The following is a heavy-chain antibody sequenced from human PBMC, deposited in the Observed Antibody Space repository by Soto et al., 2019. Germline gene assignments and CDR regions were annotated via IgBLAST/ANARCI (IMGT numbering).Heavy chain of an antibody. J-gene: IGHJ6*02. D-gene: IGHD6-6*01. Sequence: ASVKVSCKASGGTFSSYAISWVRQAPGQGLEWMGGIIPIFGTANYAQKFQGRVTITADKSTSTAYMELSSLRSEDTAVYYCAREGDSSSSPYGMDVWGQGTTVTVS. CDR2: IIPIFGTA. V-gene: IGHV1-69*06. CDR1: GGTFSSYA. CDR3: AREGDSSSSPYGMDV.